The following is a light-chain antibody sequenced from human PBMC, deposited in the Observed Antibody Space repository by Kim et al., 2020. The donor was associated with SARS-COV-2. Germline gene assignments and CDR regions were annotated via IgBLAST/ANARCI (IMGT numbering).Light chain of an antibody. CDR2: DTS. CDR3: QQFDTLPLT. Sequence: ASVGDRVTITCQASHDISNDLNWYQQKPGKAPKRVIYDTSNLETGVPSRFSGSGSGTDFTFTISSLQPEDIATYYCQQFDTLPLTFGGGTKVEIK. CDR1: HDISND. V-gene: IGKV1-33*01. J-gene: IGKJ4*01.